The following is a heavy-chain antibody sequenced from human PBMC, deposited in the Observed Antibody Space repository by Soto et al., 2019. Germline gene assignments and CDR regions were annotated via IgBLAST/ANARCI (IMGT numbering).Heavy chain of an antibody. CDR2: IYTSGST. V-gene: IGHV4-4*07. J-gene: IGHJ6*02. D-gene: IGHD3-9*01. CDR3: ARDTDYDILTGYWSNYGMDV. CDR1: GGSISSYY. Sequence: SETLSLTCTVSGGSISSYYWIWIRQPAGKGLEWIGRIYTSGSTNYNPSLKSRVTMSVDTSKNQFSLKLSSVTAADTAVYYCARDTDYDILTGYWSNYGMDVWGQGTTVTVSS.